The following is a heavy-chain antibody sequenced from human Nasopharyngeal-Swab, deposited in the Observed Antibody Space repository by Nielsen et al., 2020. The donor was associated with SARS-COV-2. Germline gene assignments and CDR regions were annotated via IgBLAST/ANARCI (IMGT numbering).Heavy chain of an antibody. D-gene: IGHD2-15*01. V-gene: IGHV5-51*01. CDR3: ARHLFPRGDYYGMDV. CDR1: GYSFTAYW. J-gene: IGHJ6*02. CDR2: IYPGDSDT. Sequence: GESLKNSCKGYGYSFTAYWIGWARQRPGKGLEWMGIIYPGDSDTRYSPSFQGQVTISADKSISTAYLQWSSLKASDTAIYYCARHLFPRGDYYGMDVWGQGTTVTVSS.